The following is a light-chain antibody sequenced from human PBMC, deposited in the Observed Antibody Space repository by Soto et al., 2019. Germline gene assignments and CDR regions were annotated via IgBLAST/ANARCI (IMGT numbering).Light chain of an antibody. CDR3: QHYKTYPWT. J-gene: IGKJ1*01. Sequence: DIQMTQSPSSLSASVGDRVTITCQASQDISNYLNWYQQKPGKAPKLLIYKASTLQSGVPSRFSGSGSGTEFTLTISSLQPEDLASYYCQHYKTYPWTFGQGTKVDIK. CDR1: QDISNY. V-gene: IGKV1-5*03. CDR2: KAS.